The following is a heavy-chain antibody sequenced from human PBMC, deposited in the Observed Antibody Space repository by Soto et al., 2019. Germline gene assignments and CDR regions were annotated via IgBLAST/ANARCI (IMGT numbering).Heavy chain of an antibody. Sequence: QVQLMQSGAEVKKPGASVKVSCKASGYTFTNYYIHWVRQAPGQGLEWLGWIDGDSGGISYAQKFQGWVTMTRDTSINTAYMELSRLTSDDTAVYYCARTPNNGRAGVYGMDVWGQGTTVTVSS. J-gene: IGHJ6*02. CDR3: ARTPNNGRAGVYGMDV. V-gene: IGHV1-2*04. CDR1: GYTFTNYY. CDR2: IDGDSGGI. D-gene: IGHD1-26*01.